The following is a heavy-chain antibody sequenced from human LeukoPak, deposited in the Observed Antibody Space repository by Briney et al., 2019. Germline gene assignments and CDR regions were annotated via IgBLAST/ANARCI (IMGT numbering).Heavy chain of an antibody. J-gene: IGHJ4*02. CDR2: IIPIFCTA. V-gene: IGHV1-69*13. CDR1: GGTFSSYA. Sequence: SVKVSCTASGGTFSSYAISWVRQAPGQGLEWMGGIIPIFCTANYAQKFQGRVTITADESTSTAYMELSSLRSEDTAVYYCARGGIGVVPAAPPAPFDYGGQGPLVTVSS. CDR3: ARGGIGVVPAAPPAPFDY. D-gene: IGHD2-2*01.